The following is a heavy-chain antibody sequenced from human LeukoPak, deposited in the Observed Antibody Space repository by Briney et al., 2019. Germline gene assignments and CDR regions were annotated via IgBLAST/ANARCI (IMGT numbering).Heavy chain of an antibody. CDR1: GDSVSSKNGA. Sequence: SQTLSLTCAISGDSVSSKNGAWNWIRQSPSRGLEWLGRTYYRSKWYDEYADSVKGRVTISPDTSKNQFSLHVYSVTPEDTAVYYCARDLGTSGWYTFNFWGQGTLVTVSS. J-gene: IGHJ4*02. V-gene: IGHV6-1*01. CDR2: TYYRSKWYD. CDR3: ARDLGTSGWYTFNF. D-gene: IGHD6-19*01.